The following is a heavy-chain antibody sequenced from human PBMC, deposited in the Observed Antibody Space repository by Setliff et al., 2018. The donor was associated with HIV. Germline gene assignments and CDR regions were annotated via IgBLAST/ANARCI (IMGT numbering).Heavy chain of an antibody. CDR1: GFTFNAYW. V-gene: IGHV3-7*01. D-gene: IGHD3-3*01. Sequence: GGSLRLSCATSGFTFNAYWMTWVRLAPGKGLEWVANIKPDGSQKNYVDSVKGRFTISRDNAKNSLYLQMNSLRAEDTAVYYCARERVLETYYNFWSGSDHWFDPWGQGTLVTVSS. CDR3: ARERVLETYYNFWSGSDHWFDP. CDR2: IKPDGSQK. J-gene: IGHJ5*02.